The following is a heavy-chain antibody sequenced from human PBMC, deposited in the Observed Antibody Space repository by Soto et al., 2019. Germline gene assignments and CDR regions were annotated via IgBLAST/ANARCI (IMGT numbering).Heavy chain of an antibody. CDR3: ARVGDYYDSSGYYRRYYFDY. CDR1: GYSFTNYY. Sequence: PGESLKISCKGSGYSFTNYYIGWVRQMPGKGLEWMGIIYPGDSDTRYSPSFQGQVTISADKSISTAYLQWSSLKASDTAMYYCARVGDYYDSSGYYRRYYFDYWGQGTLVTVSS. V-gene: IGHV5-51*01. D-gene: IGHD3-22*01. J-gene: IGHJ4*02. CDR2: IYPGDSDT.